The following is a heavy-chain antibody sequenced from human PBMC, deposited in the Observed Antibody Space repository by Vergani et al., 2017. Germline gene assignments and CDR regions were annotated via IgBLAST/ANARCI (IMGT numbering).Heavy chain of an antibody. J-gene: IGHJ4*02. D-gene: IGHD6-19*01. CDR2: IYSGGST. CDR1: GFTVSSNY. CDR3: ARGRIGLADY. V-gene: IGHV3-53*01. Sequence: EVQLVESGGDLVQPGRSLRLSCAASGFTVSSNYMSWVRQAPGKGLEWVSVIYSGGSTYYVDSVKGRFTISRDNSKNTLYLQMNSLRAEDTAVYYCARGRIGLADYWGQGTLVTVSS.